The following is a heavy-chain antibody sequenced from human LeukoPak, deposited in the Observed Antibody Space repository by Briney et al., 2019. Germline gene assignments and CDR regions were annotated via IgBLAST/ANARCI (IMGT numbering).Heavy chain of an antibody. CDR1: GGSVSSGSYY. V-gene: IGHV4-61*01. CDR2: IYYSGST. CDR3: ARERRPTYYDFWSGYYI. D-gene: IGHD3-3*01. J-gene: IGHJ4*02. Sequence: SETLSLTCTVSGGSVSSGSYYWSWIRQPPGKGLEWIGYIYYSGSTNYNPSLKSRVTISVDKSKNQFSLKLSSVTAADTAVYYCARERRPTYYDFWSGYYIWGQGTLVTVSS.